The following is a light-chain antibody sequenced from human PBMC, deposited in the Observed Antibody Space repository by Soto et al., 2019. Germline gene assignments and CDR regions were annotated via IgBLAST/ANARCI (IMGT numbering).Light chain of an antibody. CDR2: AAS. CDR3: QQLNSYLIT. V-gene: IGKV1-9*01. CDR1: QGISSY. J-gene: IGKJ5*01. Sequence: DIQLTQSPSFLSASVVDIVTITFLASQGISSYLAWYQQKPGKAPKLLIYAASTLQSGVPSRFSGSGSGTEFTLTISSLQPEDFATYYCQQLNSYLITFGQGTRLEIK.